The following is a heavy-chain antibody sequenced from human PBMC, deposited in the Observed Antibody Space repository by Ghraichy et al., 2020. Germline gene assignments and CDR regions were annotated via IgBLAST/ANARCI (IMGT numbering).Heavy chain of an antibody. CDR2: IYPDDSDN. Sequence: GESLNISCSTSGYSFSTYWIGWVRQRPGKGLEWMGIIYPDDSDNRYSPSAQGQVTLSVDKSISTVYLQWNSLKASDTGMYYCARGLVGTTNAPFGYWGQGTQVTVSS. CDR3: ARGLVGTTNAPFGY. D-gene: IGHD2-8*01. J-gene: IGHJ4*02. V-gene: IGHV5-51*01. CDR1: GYSFSTYW.